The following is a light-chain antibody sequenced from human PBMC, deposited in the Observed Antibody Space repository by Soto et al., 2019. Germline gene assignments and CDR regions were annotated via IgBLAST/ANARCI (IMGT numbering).Light chain of an antibody. J-gene: IGKJ4*01. CDR2: AAS. CDR1: QSVRSN. Sequence: EIVMTQSPATLSVSPGERATLSCRASQSVRSNLAWYQQKPGQAPRLVIYAASTRATGIPDRFSGSVSGTEFTLTISSLQSEDFAVYYCQQYNSWPLTFGGGTKVEIK. CDR3: QQYNSWPLT. V-gene: IGKV3-15*01.